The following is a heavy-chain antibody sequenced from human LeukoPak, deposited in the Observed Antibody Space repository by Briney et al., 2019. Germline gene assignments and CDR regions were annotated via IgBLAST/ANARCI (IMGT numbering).Heavy chain of an antibody. CDR3: AKDTSDSSGYYFT. V-gene: IGHV3-9*01. J-gene: IGHJ5*02. Sequence: PGGSLRLSCAASGFTFDDYAMHWVRQAPGKGLEWVSGISWNSGSIGYADSVKGRFTISRDNAKNSLYLQMNSLRAEDTALYYCAKDTSDSSGYYFTWGQGTLVTVSS. CDR2: ISWNSGSI. CDR1: GFTFDDYA. D-gene: IGHD3-22*01.